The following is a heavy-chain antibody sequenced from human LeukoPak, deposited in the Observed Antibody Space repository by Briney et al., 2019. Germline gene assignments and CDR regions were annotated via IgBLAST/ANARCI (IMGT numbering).Heavy chain of an antibody. CDR1: GFTFSSYG. J-gene: IGHJ4*02. Sequence: GGSLRLSCAAPGFTFSSYGMYWVRQAPGKGLEWVAVTWSEGSNKLYGDSVKGRFTISRDNSKNTLYLQMNSLRAEDTAVYYCAREGDFGSGSCFDFWGQGTLVTVSS. D-gene: IGHD3-10*01. CDR3: AREGDFGSGSCFDF. V-gene: IGHV3-33*04. CDR2: TWSEGSNK.